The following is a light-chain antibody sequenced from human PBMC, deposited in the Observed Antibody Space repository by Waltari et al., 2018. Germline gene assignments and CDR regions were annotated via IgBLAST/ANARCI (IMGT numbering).Light chain of an antibody. V-gene: IGLV6-57*03. CDR2: EDD. Sequence: NFILTQPPSVSASPGETVTISCTRSSGGIANNYVQWYHQRPGSVPITVIFEDDQRPSGVPDRFSGALDSSSDSASLTSSDLRTEDEADYYCQSSDSTDVVFGGGTKLTVL. CDR1: SGGIANNY. J-gene: IGLJ2*01. CDR3: QSSDSTDVV.